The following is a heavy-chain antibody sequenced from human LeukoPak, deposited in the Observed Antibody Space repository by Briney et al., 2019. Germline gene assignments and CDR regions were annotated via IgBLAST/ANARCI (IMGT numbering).Heavy chain of an antibody. V-gene: IGHV3-53*05. CDR1: GFAVNRNY. Sequence: TGGSLRLPCAASGFAVNRNYMTWVRQAPGKGLEWVSVIYSDGSTFYADSVKGRFTISRDNAKNTVYLQMNSLRVEDTAVYYCARGPWDCWGQGTLVTVSS. CDR2: IYSDGST. CDR3: ARGPWDC. J-gene: IGHJ4*02.